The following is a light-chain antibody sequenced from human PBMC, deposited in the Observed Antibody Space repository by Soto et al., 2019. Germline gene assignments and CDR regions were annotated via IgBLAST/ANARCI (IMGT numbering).Light chain of an antibody. CDR2: DVS. CDR1: SSDVGGYNY. CDR3: SSYTTSNTRQIV. Sequence: ISCTGTSSDVGGYNYVSWYQHHPGKAPKLMIFDVSNRPSGVSNRFSGSKSGNTASLTISGLQPEDEADYYCSSYTTSNTRQIVFGTGTKVTVL. V-gene: IGLV2-14*03. J-gene: IGLJ1*01.